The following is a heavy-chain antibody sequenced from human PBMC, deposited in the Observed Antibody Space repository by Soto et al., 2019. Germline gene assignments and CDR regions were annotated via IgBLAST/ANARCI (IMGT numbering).Heavy chain of an antibody. Sequence: PGGSLRLSCAASGFTFSSYAMSWVRQAPGKGLEWVSAISGSGGSTYYADSVKGRFTISRDNSKNTLYLQMNSLRAEDTAVYYCAKDHMVRGVIWWFDPWGQGTLVTVSS. CDR3: AKDHMVRGVIWWFDP. J-gene: IGHJ5*02. D-gene: IGHD3-10*01. CDR2: ISGSGGST. CDR1: GFTFSSYA. V-gene: IGHV3-23*01.